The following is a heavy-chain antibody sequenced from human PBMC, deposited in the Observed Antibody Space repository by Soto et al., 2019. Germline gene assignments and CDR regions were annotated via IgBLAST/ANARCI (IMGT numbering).Heavy chain of an antibody. D-gene: IGHD2-15*01. CDR2: ISGSAGST. Sequence: ESGGGLVQPGGSLRLSCAASGFTFSNYAMTWVRQAPGKGLEWVSAISGSAGSTFYADSVRGRFTISRDNSKNTLYLQMNSLRAEDTAVYYCAKQATVVVEAATDWYFDLWGRGTLVTVSS. V-gene: IGHV3-23*01. CDR3: AKQATVVVEAATDWYFDL. J-gene: IGHJ2*01. CDR1: GFTFSNYA.